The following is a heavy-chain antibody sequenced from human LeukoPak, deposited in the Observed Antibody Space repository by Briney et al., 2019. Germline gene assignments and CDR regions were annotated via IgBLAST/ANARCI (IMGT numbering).Heavy chain of an antibody. CDR3: TSDLTEAARRGWARDY. CDR1: GFSFYSAR. V-gene: IGHV3-15*07. Sequence: GGSLRLSCVASGFSFYSARMNWVRQAPGKGLEWVGQIKTNSEGGTTVHAAAVKGRFTISGDDSTSTLYLQMNSLRIGDTGIYYCTSDLTEAARRGWARDYWGQGTLVAVSS. J-gene: IGHJ4*02. CDR2: IKTNSEGGTT. D-gene: IGHD6-6*01.